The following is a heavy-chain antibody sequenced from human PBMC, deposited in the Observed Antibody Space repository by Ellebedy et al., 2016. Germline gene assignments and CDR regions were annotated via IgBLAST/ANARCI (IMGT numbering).Heavy chain of an antibody. CDR1: GGSISSYY. J-gene: IGHJ4*02. Sequence: SETLSLTXTVSGGSISSYYWSWIRQPPGKGLEWIGYIYYSGITNYNPSLKSRVTISVDTSKNQFSLKLSSVTAADTAVYYCARDQRSTSCYDYWGQGTLVTVSS. V-gene: IGHV4-59*01. CDR2: IYYSGIT. CDR3: ARDQRSTSCYDY. D-gene: IGHD2-2*01.